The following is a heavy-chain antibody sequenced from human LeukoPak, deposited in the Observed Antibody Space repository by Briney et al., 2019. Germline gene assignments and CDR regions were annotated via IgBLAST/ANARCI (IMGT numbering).Heavy chain of an antibody. CDR3: ARNKVGAGDY. D-gene: IGHD1-26*01. V-gene: IGHV3-64*01. J-gene: IGHJ4*02. CDR2: ISSNGGST. CDR1: GFTFSSYE. Sequence: GGSLRLSCAASGFTFSSYEMNWVRQAPGKGLEYVSAISSNGGSTYYANSVKGRFTISRDNSKNTMYLQMGSLRAEDMAVYYCARNKVGAGDYWGQGTLVTVSS.